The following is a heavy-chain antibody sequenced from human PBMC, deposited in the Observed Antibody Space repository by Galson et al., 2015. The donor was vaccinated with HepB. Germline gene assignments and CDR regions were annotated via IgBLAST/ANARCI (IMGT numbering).Heavy chain of an antibody. Sequence: LRLSCAASGFNFDNYAMHWVRQAPGNGLEWVSGVSWNSGNIDHADSVKGRFTISRDNAKDSLYLQMNSLTVEDTASYYCAKGPGAAAGKGYFQHWGQGILVIVSS. CDR3: AKGPGAAAGKGYFQH. CDR2: VSWNSGNI. J-gene: IGHJ1*01. V-gene: IGHV3-9*01. D-gene: IGHD6-13*01. CDR1: GFNFDNYA.